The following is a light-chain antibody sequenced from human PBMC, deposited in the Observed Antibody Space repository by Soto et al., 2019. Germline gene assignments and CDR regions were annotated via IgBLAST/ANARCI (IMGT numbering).Light chain of an antibody. CDR3: SSYTSSAPFYV. Sequence: QSALTQPASVSGCPGQSITISCTGASTDVDGYDYVSWYQQHPGQAPKLMIYDVNNRPSGVSYRFSGSKSGDTASLTISGLQAEDDADYYCSSYTSSAPFYVFGTGTKLTVL. CDR2: DVN. CDR1: STDVDGYDY. J-gene: IGLJ1*01. V-gene: IGLV2-14*03.